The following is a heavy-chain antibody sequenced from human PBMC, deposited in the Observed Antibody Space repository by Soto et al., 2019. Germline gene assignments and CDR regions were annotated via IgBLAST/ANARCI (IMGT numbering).Heavy chain of an antibody. D-gene: IGHD3-10*01. Sequence: SETLSLTCTVSGGSISSGGYYWSWIRQHPGKGLEWIGYIYYSGSTYYNPSLKSRVTISVDTSKNQFSLKLSSVTAADTAVYYCASKRYYGSGSYSPHYDYWGQGTLVTVSS. CDR3: ASKRYYGSGSYSPHYDY. CDR1: GGSISSGGYY. V-gene: IGHV4-31*03. J-gene: IGHJ4*02. CDR2: IYYSGST.